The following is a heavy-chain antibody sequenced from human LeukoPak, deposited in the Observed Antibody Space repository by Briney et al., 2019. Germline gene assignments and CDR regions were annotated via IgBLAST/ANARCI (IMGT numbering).Heavy chain of an antibody. D-gene: IGHD3-9*01. J-gene: IGHJ4*02. Sequence: GGSLRLSCVGSGFTFSDYYMSWIRQVPGKGLEWVSYISNDSVDKYYVDSVRGRFTISRDNAENSLYLQMNSLRVEDTAVYYCARDYTRDVYNIWGQGTLVTVSS. CDR1: GFTFSDYY. CDR2: ISNDSVDK. V-gene: IGHV3-11*04. CDR3: ARDYTRDVYNI.